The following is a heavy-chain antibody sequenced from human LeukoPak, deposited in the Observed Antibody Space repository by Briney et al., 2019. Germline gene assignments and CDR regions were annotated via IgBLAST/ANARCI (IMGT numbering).Heavy chain of an antibody. J-gene: IGHJ4*02. V-gene: IGHV3-7*01. CDR3: ARVSWHDYAGNWELDY. CDR1: GFTLSSYW. D-gene: IGHD4-23*01. CDR2: IEQEGSEK. Sequence: GGSLRLSCAASGFTLSSYWMSWVRQAPGKGLEWVANIEQEGSEKYYVDSVKGRFTISRDNAKNSLYLKMNSLRAEDTAVYYCARVSWHDYAGNWELDYWGQGTLVTVSS.